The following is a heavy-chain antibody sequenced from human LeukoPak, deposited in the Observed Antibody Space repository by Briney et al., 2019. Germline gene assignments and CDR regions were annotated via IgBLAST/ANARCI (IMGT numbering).Heavy chain of an antibody. D-gene: IGHD4-17*01. Sequence: GGSLRLSCAASGFTFSSYAMSWVRQAPGKGLEWVSSIAATSGSTFYADSVKGRFTISRDNSKNTLYLQMNSLRAEDTALYYCAKAAYGDYVNWFDPWGQGTLVIVAS. CDR2: IAATSGST. CDR3: AKAAYGDYVNWFDP. J-gene: IGHJ5*02. V-gene: IGHV3-23*01. CDR1: GFTFSSYA.